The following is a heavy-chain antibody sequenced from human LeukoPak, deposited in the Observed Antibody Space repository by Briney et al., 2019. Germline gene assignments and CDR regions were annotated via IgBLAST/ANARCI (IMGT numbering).Heavy chain of an antibody. V-gene: IGHV3-7*01. CDR1: GFRFNTYW. CDR3: ARDTLGEGEDANYAVYYFDY. CDR2: IKQDGNEK. J-gene: IGHJ4*02. D-gene: IGHD4/OR15-4a*01. Sequence: GGSLRLSCAASGFRFNTYWMGWVRQAPGKGLEWVANIKQDGNEKYYADPVRGRFTISRDNGKNSLDLQMNSLRADDTAVYYCARDTLGEGEDANYAVYYFDYWGQGTVVTVSS.